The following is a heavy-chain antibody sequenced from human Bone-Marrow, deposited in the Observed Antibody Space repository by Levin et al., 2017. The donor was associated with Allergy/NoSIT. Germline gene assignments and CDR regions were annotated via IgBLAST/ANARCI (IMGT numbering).Heavy chain of an antibody. CDR3: AHIIITYGGVIGDEAFDI. J-gene: IGHJ3*02. Sequence: KESGPTLVKPTETLTLTCTFSGFSLTTTGVGVAWIRQPPEKALEWLGIFYWDDSKRYSPSLSSRLTITKDTSKNRVVLTMTNMDPADAATYYCAHIIITYGGVIGDEAFDIWGQGTTVTVSS. CDR1: GFSLTTTGVG. CDR2: FYWDDSK. V-gene: IGHV2-5*02. D-gene: IGHD3-16*02.